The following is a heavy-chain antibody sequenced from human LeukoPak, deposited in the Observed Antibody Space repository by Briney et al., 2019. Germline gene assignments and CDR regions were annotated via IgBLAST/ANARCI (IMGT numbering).Heavy chain of an antibody. V-gene: IGHV3-23*01. CDR3: AKGPYYYGSGTYPPNYYYGMDV. CDR2: MSGSGGST. J-gene: IGHJ6*02. Sequence: QSGGSLRLSCAASGFTFSSYAMSWVSQAPGKGLEWVSAMSGSGGSTYYADSVKGRFTISRDNSKNTLYLQMNSLRAEDTAVYHCAKGPYYYGSGTYPPNYYYGMDVWGQGTTVTVSS. CDR1: GFTFSSYA. D-gene: IGHD3-10*01.